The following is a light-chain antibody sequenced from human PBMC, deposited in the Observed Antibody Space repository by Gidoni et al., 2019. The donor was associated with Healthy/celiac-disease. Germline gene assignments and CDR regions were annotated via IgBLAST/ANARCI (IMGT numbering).Light chain of an antibody. CDR3: MQALQTPIT. J-gene: IGKJ4*01. CDR1: QSLLHSNGYNY. CDR2: LGS. Sequence: DIVMTQSPLSLPVTPGEPASISCRSSQSLLHSNGYNYLDWYLQKPGQSPQLLIYLGSNRASGVPDRFSGSGSGTEFTLKISRVEAEDVGVYDCMQALQTPITFGGGTKVEIK. V-gene: IGKV2-28*01.